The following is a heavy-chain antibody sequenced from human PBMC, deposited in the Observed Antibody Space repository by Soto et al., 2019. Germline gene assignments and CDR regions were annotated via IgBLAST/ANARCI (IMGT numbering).Heavy chain of an antibody. D-gene: IGHD3-3*01. V-gene: IGHV3-15*01. J-gene: IGHJ6*02. CDR1: GFTFSNAW. Sequence: PGGSLRLSCAASGFTFSNAWMSWVRQAPGKGLEWVGRIKGEADGGTTDYAAPVKGRFTISRDDSKNMLYLQMNSLKTEDTAVYYCTTGYDFWSGYMTYYYYGMDVWGQGTTVTVSS. CDR3: TTGYDFWSGYMTYYYYGMDV. CDR2: IKGEADGGTT.